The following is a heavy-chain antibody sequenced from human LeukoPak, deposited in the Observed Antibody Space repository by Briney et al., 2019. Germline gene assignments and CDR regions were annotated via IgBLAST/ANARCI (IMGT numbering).Heavy chain of an antibody. CDR2: ISYDGSNK. V-gene: IGHV3-30*18. CDR1: GFTFSSYG. CDR3: AKTGIVGATGVFYGMDV. D-gene: IGHD1-26*01. Sequence: GRSLRLSCAASGFTFSSYGMHWVRQAPGKGLEWVAVISYDGSNKYYADSVKGRFTISRDNSKNTLYLQMNSLRAEDTAVYYCAKTGIVGATGVFYGMDVWGQGTAVTVSS. J-gene: IGHJ6*02.